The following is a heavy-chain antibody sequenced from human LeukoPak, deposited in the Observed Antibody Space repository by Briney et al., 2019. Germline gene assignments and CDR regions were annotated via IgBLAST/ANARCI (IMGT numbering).Heavy chain of an antibody. Sequence: PGGSLRLSCAASGFTFSSYGMHWIRQAPGKGLEWVAFILVGGSDTYYTDSVKGRFTISRDNSKNTLYLQMNSLRAEDTAVYYCAKGLLWFGGDYWGQGTLVTVSS. J-gene: IGHJ4*02. CDR2: ILVGGSDT. CDR3: AKGLLWFGGDY. D-gene: IGHD3-10*01. V-gene: IGHV3-30*02. CDR1: GFTFSSYG.